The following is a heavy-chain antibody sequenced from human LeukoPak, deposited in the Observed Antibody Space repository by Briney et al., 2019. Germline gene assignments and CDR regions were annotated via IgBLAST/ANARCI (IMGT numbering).Heavy chain of an antibody. J-gene: IGHJ4*02. D-gene: IGHD2-8*01. V-gene: IGHV3-21*01. CDR1: GFTFISYS. Sequence: GGSLRLSCAASGFTFISYSMTWVRQAPGKGLEWVSSISSSSSYIYYADSVKGRFTISRDNAKNSLYLQMNSLRAEDTAVYYCAGERMVNYWGQGTLVTVSS. CDR2: ISSSSSYI. CDR3: AGERMVNY.